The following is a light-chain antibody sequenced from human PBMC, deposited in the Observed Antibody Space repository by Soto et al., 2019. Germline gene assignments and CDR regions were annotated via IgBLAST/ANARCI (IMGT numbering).Light chain of an antibody. Sequence: IQMTQSPSTLPASVGDRVTITCRASQSISSWLAWYQQKPGKAPKLLIYKASSLESGVPSRISGSGSGTEFTLTISSLQPDYFATYYCQQYNSYWTFGQGTKVDI. CDR1: QSISSW. CDR3: QQYNSYWT. CDR2: KAS. V-gene: IGKV1-5*03. J-gene: IGKJ1*01.